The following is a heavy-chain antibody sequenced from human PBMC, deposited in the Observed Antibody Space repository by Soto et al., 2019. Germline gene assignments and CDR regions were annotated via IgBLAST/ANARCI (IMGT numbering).Heavy chain of an antibody. CDR1: GYTFTSYD. Sequence: ASVKVSCKASGYTFTSYDINWVRQATGQGLEWMGWMNPNSGNTGYAQKFQGRVTMTRNTSISTAYMELSSLRSEDTAVYYCARILYDILTGDYYMDVWAKGTTVTVSS. CDR3: ARILYDILTGDYYMDV. V-gene: IGHV1-8*01. J-gene: IGHJ6*03. D-gene: IGHD3-9*01. CDR2: MNPNSGNT.